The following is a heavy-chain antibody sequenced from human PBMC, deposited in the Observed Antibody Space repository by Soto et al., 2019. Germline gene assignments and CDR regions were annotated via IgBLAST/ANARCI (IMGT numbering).Heavy chain of an antibody. V-gene: IGHV3-30-3*01. CDR2: ISYDGSNK. J-gene: IGHJ6*02. CDR1: GFTFSSYA. D-gene: IGHD5-12*01. Sequence: LRLSCAASGFTFSSYAMHWVRQAPGKGLEWVAVISYDGSNKYYADSVKGRFTISRDNSKNTLYLQMNSLRAEDTAVYYCARGIVATTRLYYYYGMDVWGQGTTVTVSS. CDR3: ARGIVATTRLYYYYGMDV.